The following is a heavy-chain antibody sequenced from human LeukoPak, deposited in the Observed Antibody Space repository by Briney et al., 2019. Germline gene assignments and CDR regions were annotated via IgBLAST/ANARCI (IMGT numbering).Heavy chain of an antibody. J-gene: IGHJ5*02. V-gene: IGHV3-23*01. CDR2: ISGSGGST. D-gene: IGHD3-10*01. Sequence: GGSLRLSCAASGFTFSSYAMSWVRQAPGKGLEWVSAISGSGGSTYYADSVMGRFTISRDNSKNTLYLQMNSLRAEDTAVYYCAKNEDLTYYYGSGSYYGWFDPWGQGTLVTVSS. CDR1: GFTFSSYA. CDR3: AKNEDLTYYYGSGSYYGWFDP.